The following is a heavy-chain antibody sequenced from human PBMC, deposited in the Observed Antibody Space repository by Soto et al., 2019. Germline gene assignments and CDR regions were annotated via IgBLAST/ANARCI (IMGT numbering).Heavy chain of an antibody. CDR3: TTDYVALGYYYYGMDV. D-gene: IGHD5-12*01. V-gene: IGHV3-15*01. CDR1: GFTFSDAW. J-gene: IGHJ6*02. Sequence: PGGSLRLSCAASGFTFSDAWLSWVRQAPGKGLEWVGRIKSKIDGGTADYAAPVKGRFTISRDDSKNTLYLQMNSLKTEDTAVYYCTTDYVALGYYYYGMDVWGQGTTVTVSS. CDR2: IKSKIDGGTA.